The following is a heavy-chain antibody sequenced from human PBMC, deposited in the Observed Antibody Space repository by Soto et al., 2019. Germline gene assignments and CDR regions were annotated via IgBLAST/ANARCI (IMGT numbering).Heavy chain of an antibody. CDR1: GQTFSHSW. Sequence: LTLSGRRCGQTFSHSWSAWVHHLPGKGLEYMGIIYPGDSETRYSPSFHGKVTISADRSIGTAYLQWSSLEASDSAFYFCARNPRRSPYCDYRGQGALVTVS. CDR2: IYPGDSET. J-gene: IGHJ4*02. D-gene: IGHD1-26*01. V-gene: IGHV5-51*07. CDR3: ARNPRRSPYCDY.